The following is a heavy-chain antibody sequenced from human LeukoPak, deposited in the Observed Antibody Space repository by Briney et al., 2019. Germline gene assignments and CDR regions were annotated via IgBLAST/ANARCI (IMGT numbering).Heavy chain of an antibody. CDR3: ARDKAYYDSSGYYDYFDY. V-gene: IGHV4-31*03. Sequence: SETLSITCTVSGGSISSGGYYWSWIRQHPGKGLEWIGYIYYSGSTYYNPSLKSRVTISVDTSKNQFSLKLSSVTAADTAVYYCARDKAYYDSSGYYDYFDYWGQGTLVTVSS. CDR1: GGSISSGGYY. J-gene: IGHJ4*02. CDR2: IYYSGST. D-gene: IGHD3-22*01.